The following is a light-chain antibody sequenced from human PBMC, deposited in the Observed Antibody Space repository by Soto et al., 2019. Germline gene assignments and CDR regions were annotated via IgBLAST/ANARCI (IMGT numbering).Light chain of an antibody. CDR1: QSLLHGNGYNY. J-gene: IGKJ1*01. Sequence: DIVMTPSPISLPVTPGEPASISCRSSQSLLHGNGYNYLDWYLQKPGQSPQILIYLGSNRASGVPDRFSGSGSGTDFTLKISRVEAEDVGVYYCMQALQTPRTFGQGTKVEIK. V-gene: IGKV2-28*01. CDR3: MQALQTPRT. CDR2: LGS.